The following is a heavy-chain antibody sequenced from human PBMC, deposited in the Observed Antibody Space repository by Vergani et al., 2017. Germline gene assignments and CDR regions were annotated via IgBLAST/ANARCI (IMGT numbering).Heavy chain of an antibody. CDR3: ARDGCGGDCFYYYGMDV. J-gene: IGHJ6*02. CDR2: IIPIFGTA. V-gene: IGHV1-69*18. Sequence: QVQLVQSGAEVKKPGSSVKVSCKASGGTFSSYAISWVRQAPGQGLEWMGRIIPIFGTANYAQQFQGRVTITADESTSTAYMELSSLRSEDTAVYYCARDGCGGDCFYYYGMDVWGQGTTVTVSS. CDR1: GGTFSSYA. D-gene: IGHD2-21*02.